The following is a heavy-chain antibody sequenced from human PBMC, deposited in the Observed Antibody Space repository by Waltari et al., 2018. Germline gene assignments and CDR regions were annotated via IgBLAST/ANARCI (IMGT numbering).Heavy chain of an antibody. Sequence: QVQLVESGGGVVQPGTSLRLSCAASGFTFSSYGMNWVRQAPGKGLEWLTVISYDGSNKYYADSVKGRFTISRDNSNNTLYLQMNSLRVDDTAIYYCARGGGSDYGSGSYTWGQGTLVTVSS. CDR2: ISYDGSNK. D-gene: IGHD3-10*01. V-gene: IGHV3-30*01. J-gene: IGHJ4*02. CDR3: ARGGGSDYGSGSYT. CDR1: GFTFSSYG.